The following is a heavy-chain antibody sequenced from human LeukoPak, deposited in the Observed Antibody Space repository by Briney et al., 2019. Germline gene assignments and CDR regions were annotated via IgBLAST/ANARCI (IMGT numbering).Heavy chain of an antibody. V-gene: IGHV3-21*01. J-gene: IGHJ4*02. CDR1: GSTFSNYY. CDR2: ISSGSSYI. CDR3: ATGVRGYNSALDY. D-gene: IGHD6-19*01. Sequence: GGSLRLSCAASGSTFSNYYMNWVRQAPGKGLEWVSSISSGSSYIYYADSLKGRFTISRDNAQNSLYLQMNSLRAEDTAVYYCATGVRGYNSALDYWGQGTLVTVSS.